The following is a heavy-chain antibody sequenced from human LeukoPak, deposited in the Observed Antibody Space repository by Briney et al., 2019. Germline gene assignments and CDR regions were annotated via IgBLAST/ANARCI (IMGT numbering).Heavy chain of an antibody. CDR2: INHSGST. J-gene: IGHJ5*02. D-gene: IGHD3-9*01. CDR3: ASDPYYDILTGHGGGWFDP. Sequence: PSETLSLTCAVYGESFSVYYWRWIRQPPGKGLEWIGEINHSGSTNYNPSLKSRVTISVDPSKNQFSLKLSSVTAADTAVYYCASDPYYDILTGHGGGWFDPWGQGTLVTVSS. V-gene: IGHV4-34*01. CDR1: GESFSVYY.